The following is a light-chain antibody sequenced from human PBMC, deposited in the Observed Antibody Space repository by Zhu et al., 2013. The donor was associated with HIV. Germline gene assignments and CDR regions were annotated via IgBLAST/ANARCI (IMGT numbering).Light chain of an antibody. CDR2: GAS. CDR1: QSISSN. V-gene: IGKV3-15*01. Sequence: EIVMTQSPATLSVSPGERATLSCRASQSISSNLAWYQQKPGQAPRLLIYGASTRATGIPARFSGSGSGTEFTLTISSLQPEDFATYYCQQLNSYPLTFGPGTKVDVK. CDR3: QQLNSYPLT. J-gene: IGKJ3*01.